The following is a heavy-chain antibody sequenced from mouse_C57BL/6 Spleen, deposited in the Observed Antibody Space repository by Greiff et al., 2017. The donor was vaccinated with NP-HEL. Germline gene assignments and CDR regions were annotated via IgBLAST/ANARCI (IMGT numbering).Heavy chain of an antibody. D-gene: IGHD1-1*01. CDR3: ARDYGSSYSAWFAY. CDR2: IYPGDGDT. CDR1: GYAFSSYW. V-gene: IGHV1-80*01. Sequence: QVQLQQSGAELVKPGASVKISCKASGYAFSSYWMNWVKQRPGKGLEWIGQIYPGDGDTNYNGKFKGKATLTADKSSSPAYMQLSSLTSEDSAVYFCARDYGSSYSAWFAYWGQGTLVTVSA. J-gene: IGHJ3*01.